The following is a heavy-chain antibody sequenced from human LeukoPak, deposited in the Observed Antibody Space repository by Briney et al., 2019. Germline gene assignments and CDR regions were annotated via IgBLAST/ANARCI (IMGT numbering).Heavy chain of an antibody. CDR2: INPNSGGT. V-gene: IGHV1-2*02. CDR3: ARWWGIAVAADY. J-gene: IGHJ4*02. D-gene: IGHD6-19*01. Sequence: VASVKVSCKASGYTFTDYYMHWVRQAPGQGLEWMGWINPNSGGTNYAQKFQGRVTMTRDTSISTAYMELSRLRSDDTAVYYCARWWGIAVAADYWGQGTLVTVSS. CDR1: GYTFTDYY.